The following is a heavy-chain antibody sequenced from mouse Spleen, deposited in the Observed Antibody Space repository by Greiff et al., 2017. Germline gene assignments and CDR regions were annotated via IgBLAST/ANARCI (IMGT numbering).Heavy chain of an antibody. D-gene: IGHD2-3*01. CDR2: IWSDGST. CDR1: GFSLTNYA. CDR3: ARNEEGGDGYYFDY. V-gene: IGHV2-4-1*01. Sequence: VQVVESGPGLVAPSQSLSITCTVSGFSLTNYAVHWVRQSPGKGLEWLGVIWSDGSTDYNAAFISRLSISKDNSKSQVFFKMNSLQADDTAIYYCARNEEGGDGYYFDYWGQGTTLTVSS. J-gene: IGHJ2*01.